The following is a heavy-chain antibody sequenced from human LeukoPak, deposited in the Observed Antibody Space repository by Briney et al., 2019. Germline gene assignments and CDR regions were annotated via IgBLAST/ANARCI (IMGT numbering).Heavy chain of an antibody. D-gene: IGHD3-22*01. V-gene: IGHV3-21*01. CDR3: AGPSEHYYDSTKVYP. Sequence: ISSSSSYIYYADSVKGRFTISRDNAKNSLYLQMNSLRAEDTAVYYCAGPSEHYYDSTKVYPWGQGTLVTVSS. CDR2: ISSSSSYI. J-gene: IGHJ5*02.